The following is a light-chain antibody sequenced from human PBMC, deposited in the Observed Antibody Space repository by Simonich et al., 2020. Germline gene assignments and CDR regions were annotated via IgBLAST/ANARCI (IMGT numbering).Light chain of an antibody. J-gene: IGKJ2*01. V-gene: IGKV4-1*01. CDR1: QSVLFSSNNKTY. Sequence: DIVMTQSPDSLAVSLGERATINCTSSQSVLFSSNNKTYLAWYQPKPGQPPKLLSSWASTRESGVPDRFSGSGSGTDFTLTISSLQAEDVAVYYCQQYYSTPYTFGQGTKLEIK. CDR3: QQYYSTPYT. CDR2: WAS.